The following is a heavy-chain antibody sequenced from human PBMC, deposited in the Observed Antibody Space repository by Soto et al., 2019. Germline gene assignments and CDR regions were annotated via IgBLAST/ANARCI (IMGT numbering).Heavy chain of an antibody. D-gene: IGHD3-3*01. J-gene: IGHJ4*02. Sequence: QVQLQESGPGLVKPSQTLSLTCTVSGGSISSGGYYWSWIRQHPGKGLEWIGYIYYSGSTSYNPSLKSRVTISVDTSKNQFSLKLSSVTAADTAVYYCARGLFERITIFGVVTAPLAFVYWGQGTLVTVSS. V-gene: IGHV4-31*03. CDR3: ARGLFERITIFGVVTAPLAFVY. CDR1: GGSISSGGYY. CDR2: IYYSGST.